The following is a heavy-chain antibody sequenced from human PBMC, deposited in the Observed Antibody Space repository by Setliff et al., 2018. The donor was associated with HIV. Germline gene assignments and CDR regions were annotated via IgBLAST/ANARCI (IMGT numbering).Heavy chain of an antibody. D-gene: IGHD2-21*02. CDR1: GGSISSSNYY. Sequence: SETLSLTCAVSGGSISSSNYYWVWIRQPPGKELEWIGSFYYSGSTYYNPSLKSRVTISVDTSNNQFSLTLSSVTAADTAVYYCARGVLITKRVTQTGGYYYYTDVWGKGTTVTVSS. CDR3: ARGVLITKRVTQTGGYYYYTDV. V-gene: IGHV4-39*01. J-gene: IGHJ6*03. CDR2: FYYSGST.